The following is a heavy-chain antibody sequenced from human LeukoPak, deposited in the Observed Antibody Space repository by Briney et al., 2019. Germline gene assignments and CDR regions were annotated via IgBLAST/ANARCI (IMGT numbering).Heavy chain of an antibody. V-gene: IGHV4-61*01. CDR1: GGSVSSGSYC. D-gene: IGHD3-16*02. CDR3: ARDNGDDYVWGSYRTNRAYYFDY. Sequence: SETLSLTCTVSGGSVSSGSYCWSWIRQPPGKGLEWIGYIYYSGSTNYNPSLKSRVTISVDTSKNQFSLKLSSVTAADTAVYYCARDNGDDYVWGSYRTNRAYYFDYWGQGTLVTVSS. J-gene: IGHJ4*02. CDR2: IYYSGST.